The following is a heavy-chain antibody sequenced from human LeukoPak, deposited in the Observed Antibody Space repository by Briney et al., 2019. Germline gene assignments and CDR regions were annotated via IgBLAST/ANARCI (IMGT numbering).Heavy chain of an antibody. J-gene: IGHJ4*02. CDR3: ARVGYNYGNDY. V-gene: IGHV3-30*03. Sequence: PGGSLRLSCAASGFTFINYGMHWVRQAPGKGLEWVAVISYDGTNKYYADSVKGRFTISRDNSKNTLYLQMNSLRAEDTAVYYCARVGYNYGNDYWGQGTLVTVSS. CDR2: ISYDGTNK. CDR1: GFTFINYG. D-gene: IGHD5-18*01.